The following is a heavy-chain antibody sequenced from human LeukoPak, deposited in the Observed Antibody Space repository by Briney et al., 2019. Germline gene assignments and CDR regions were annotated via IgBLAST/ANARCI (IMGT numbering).Heavy chain of an antibody. J-gene: IGHJ3*02. D-gene: IGHD4-23*01. CDR2: ISWDGGVT. V-gene: IGHV3-43*01. Sequence: GGSLRLSCAASGFTFDDFTMHWVRQAPGKGLEWVSLISWDGGVTYYADSVKGRFTISRDNNKKSLYLEMNSLRTEDTALYYCAKFQDYGGTDIWGQGTMVPVSS. CDR3: AKFQDYGGTDI. CDR1: GFTFDDFT.